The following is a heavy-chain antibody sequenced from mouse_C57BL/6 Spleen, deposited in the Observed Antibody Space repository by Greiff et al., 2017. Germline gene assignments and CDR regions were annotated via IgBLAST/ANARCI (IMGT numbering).Heavy chain of an antibody. CDR1: GYAFTNYL. V-gene: IGHV1-54*01. D-gene: IGHD1-1*01. Sequence: QVQLQQSGAELVRPGTSVKVSCKASGYAFTNYLIEWVKQRPGQGLEWLGVINPGSGGTNYNEKVKGKATLTADKYSSTAYMQLSSLTSEDSAVYFCARSGITTVVANDYIDYWGQGTTLTVSS. CDR2: INPGSGGT. J-gene: IGHJ2*01. CDR3: ARSGITTVVANDYIDY.